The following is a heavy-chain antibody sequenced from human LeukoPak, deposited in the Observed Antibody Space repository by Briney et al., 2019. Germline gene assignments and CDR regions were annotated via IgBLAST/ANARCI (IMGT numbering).Heavy chain of an antibody. D-gene: IGHD3-22*01. V-gene: IGHV1-2*02. CDR3: ARWYYDSSGYFDY. CDR2: INPNSGGT. Sequence: ASVKVSCKASGYTFTGYYMHWVRQAPGQGLEWMGWINPNSGGTNYAQKFQGRVTMTRDTSISTAYMELSRLRSDDTAVYYCARWYYDSSGYFDYWGQGTLVTVSS. J-gene: IGHJ4*02. CDR1: GYTFTGYY.